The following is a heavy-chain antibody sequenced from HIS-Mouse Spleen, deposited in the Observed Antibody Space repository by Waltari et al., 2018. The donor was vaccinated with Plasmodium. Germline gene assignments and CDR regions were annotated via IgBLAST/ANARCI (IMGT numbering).Heavy chain of an antibody. CDR3: ARVGDFWSGYCNDY. Sequence: EVQLVESGGGLVQPGGSLRLSCAASGFTFSSYWMHWVRQAPGKGLVGVSRSNMDGSSTSYADSVKGRFTISRDNAKNTLYLQMNSLIAEDTAVYYCARVGDFWSGYCNDYWGQGTLVTVSS. CDR1: GFTFSSYW. J-gene: IGHJ4*02. D-gene: IGHD3-3*01. CDR2: SNMDGSST. V-gene: IGHV3-74*01.